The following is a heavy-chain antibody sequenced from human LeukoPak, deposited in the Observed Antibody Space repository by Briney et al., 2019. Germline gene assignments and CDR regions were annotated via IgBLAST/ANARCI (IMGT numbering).Heavy chain of an antibody. Sequence: SETLSLTRTVSGGSISSYYWSWIRQPPGKGLEWIGYIYYSGSTNYNPSLKSRVTISVDTSKNQFSLKLSSVTAADTAVYYCARDPGSGDAFDIWGQGTMVTVSS. V-gene: IGHV4-59*01. D-gene: IGHD2-15*01. CDR1: GGSISSYY. CDR3: ARDPGSGDAFDI. CDR2: IYYSGST. J-gene: IGHJ3*02.